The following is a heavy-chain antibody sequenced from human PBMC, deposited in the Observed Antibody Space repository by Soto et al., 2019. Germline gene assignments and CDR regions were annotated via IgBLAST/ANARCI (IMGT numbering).Heavy chain of an antibody. CDR1: GGTFSSYA. D-gene: IGHD3-22*01. J-gene: IGHJ3*02. V-gene: IGHV1-69*13. CDR3: ARLLYYYDSSAQPRAFDI. Sequence: ASVKVSCKASGGTFSSYAISWVRQAPGQGLEWMGGIIPIFGTANYAQKFQGRVTITADESTSTAYMELSSLRSEDTAVYYCARLLYYYDSSAQPRAFDIWGQGTMVTVSS. CDR2: IIPIFGTA.